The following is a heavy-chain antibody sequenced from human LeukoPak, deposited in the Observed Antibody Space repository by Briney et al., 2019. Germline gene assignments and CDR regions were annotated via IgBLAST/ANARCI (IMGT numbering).Heavy chain of an antibody. J-gene: IGHJ6*02. Sequence: GGSLRLSCAASGFTFSSYGMHWVRQAPGKGLEWVAVIWYDGSNKYYADSVKGRFTISRGNSKNTLYLQMNSLRAEDTAVYYCARDKGTVTLYYYYGMDVWGQGTTVTVSS. D-gene: IGHD4-17*01. CDR1: GFTFSSYG. V-gene: IGHV3-33*01. CDR2: IWYDGSNK. CDR3: ARDKGTVTLYYYYGMDV.